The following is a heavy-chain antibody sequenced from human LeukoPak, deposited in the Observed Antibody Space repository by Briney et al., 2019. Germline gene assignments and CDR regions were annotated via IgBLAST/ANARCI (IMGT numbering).Heavy chain of an antibody. CDR3: AKDSRGAAYGVEFEY. Sequence: QPGAYLRLSCAASGFNLEYSGMHWLRPAEGNGLDRVSLITKYDASNYYADSVKGRFTISKDNSKNSLYLQMHSVKTEDTAFYYCAKDSRGAAYGVEFEYWGHGTLVTVSS. D-gene: IGHD2-8*01. CDR1: GFNLEYSG. J-gene: IGHJ4*01. CDR2: ITKYDASN. V-gene: IGHV3-43*02.